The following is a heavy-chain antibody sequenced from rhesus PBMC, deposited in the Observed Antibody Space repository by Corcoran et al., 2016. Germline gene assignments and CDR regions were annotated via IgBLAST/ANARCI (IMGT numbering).Heavy chain of an antibody. V-gene: IGHV1-111*02. J-gene: IGHJ4*01. Sequence: EVQLVQSGAEVKKPGASVKISCKASGYTFTDYYLHWVRQAPGKGLEWMGRVDPEDGEAIHDKKFQDRVTLTAETSTDTAYMELSSLRSEDTAVYYCATGSWNNLLNYWGQGVLVTVSS. CDR2: VDPEDGEA. CDR1: GYTFTDYY. CDR3: ATGSWNNLLNY. D-gene: IGHD1-20*01.